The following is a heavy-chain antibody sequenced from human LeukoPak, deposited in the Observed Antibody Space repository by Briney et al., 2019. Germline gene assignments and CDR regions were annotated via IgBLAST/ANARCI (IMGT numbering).Heavy chain of an antibody. CDR3: ARAPYPRWFGELWDY. Sequence: SETLSLTCTVSGGSISSYYWSWIRQPPGKGLEWIGYIYHSGSTYYNPFLKSRVTISVDRSKNQFSLKLSSVTAADTAVYYCARAPYPRWFGELWDYWGQGTLVTVSS. V-gene: IGHV4-59*12. CDR2: IYHSGST. J-gene: IGHJ4*02. CDR1: GGSISSYY. D-gene: IGHD3-10*01.